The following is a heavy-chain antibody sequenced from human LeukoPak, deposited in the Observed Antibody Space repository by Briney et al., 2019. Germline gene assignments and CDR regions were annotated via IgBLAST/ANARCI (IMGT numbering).Heavy chain of an antibody. CDR1: GFTFSSYW. D-gene: IGHD2-15*01. V-gene: IGHV3-7*05. CDR3: ARSLGYCSAGSCFPFDY. J-gene: IGHJ4*03. CDR2: IKQDGSDK. Sequence: GALRLSCAASGFTFSSYWMSWVRQAPGKGLEWVANIKQDGSDKYYVDSVKGRFTISRDNAKNSLYLQMNSLRAEDTAVYYCARSLGYCSAGSCFPFDYWGQGTMVTVSS.